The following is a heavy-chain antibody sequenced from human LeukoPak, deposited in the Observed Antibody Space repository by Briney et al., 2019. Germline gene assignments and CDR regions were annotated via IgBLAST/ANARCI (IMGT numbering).Heavy chain of an antibody. CDR1: GFTFSSYA. CDR3: ATHGYNELRYFDWSTNE. CDR2: ISYDGSNK. Sequence: GGSLRLSCAASGFTFSSYAMHWVRQAPGKGLEWVAVISYDGSNKYYADSVKGRFTISRDNAERSLYLQMDSLRAEDTAVYYCATHGYNELRYFDWSTNEWGQGTLVTVSS. V-gene: IGHV3-30-3*01. J-gene: IGHJ4*02. D-gene: IGHD3-9*01.